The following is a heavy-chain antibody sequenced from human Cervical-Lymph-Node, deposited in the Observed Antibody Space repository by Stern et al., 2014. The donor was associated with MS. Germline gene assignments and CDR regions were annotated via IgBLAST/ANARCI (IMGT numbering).Heavy chain of an antibody. D-gene: IGHD6-13*01. Sequence: EVQLVESGAELKKPGESLRISCKGSGYSLTNTWIGWVRQMPGKGLEWMGIISPVDSETRYSPSFQGQVTISADKSINTAYLQWSSLKASDTAMYYCARGRGIALRPDYWGQGTLVTVSS. CDR2: ISPVDSET. CDR3: ARGRGIALRPDY. J-gene: IGHJ4*02. V-gene: IGHV5-51*03. CDR1: GYSLTNTW.